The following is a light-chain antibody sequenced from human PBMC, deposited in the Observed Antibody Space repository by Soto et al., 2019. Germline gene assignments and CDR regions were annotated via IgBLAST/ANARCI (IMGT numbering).Light chain of an antibody. CDR2: EVS. V-gene: IGLV2-8*01. CDR1: KRVVGGYNY. Sequence: SANGGPIKGAPILRRGKKRVVGGYNYVSWYQQHPGKAPKLMIYEVSKRPSGVPDRFSGSKSGNTASLTVSGLQAEDEADYYCSSYAGSNFYVFGTGTKVTVL. J-gene: IGLJ1*01. CDR3: SSYAGSNFYV.